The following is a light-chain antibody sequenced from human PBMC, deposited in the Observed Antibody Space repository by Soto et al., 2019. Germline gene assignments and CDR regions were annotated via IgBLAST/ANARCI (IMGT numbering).Light chain of an antibody. CDR1: QTISNW. Sequence: DIQMTQSPSTLSASVGDRVTITCRASQTISNWLAWYQQKPGKAPKLLIYDASSLESGVPSRFSGSGSGTEFTLTISSLQSEDFAVYSCQQYNNWPLTFGGGTKVDIK. V-gene: IGKV1-5*01. J-gene: IGKJ4*01. CDR3: QQYNNWPLT. CDR2: DAS.